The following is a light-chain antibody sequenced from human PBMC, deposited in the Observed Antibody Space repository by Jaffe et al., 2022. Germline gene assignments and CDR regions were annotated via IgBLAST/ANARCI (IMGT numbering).Light chain of an antibody. CDR2: RND. CDR3: AAWDDSLDGLI. J-gene: IGLJ2*01. CDR1: SSNIGSNM. V-gene: IGLV1-47*01. Sequence: QSILTQPPSTSGTPGQRVTVSCSGSSSNIGSNMVYWYQRLPGAAPKLLIYRNDQRPSWVPDRFSGSKSGTSGSLAISGLRSEDEADYYCAAWDDSLDGLIFGRGTKLTVL.